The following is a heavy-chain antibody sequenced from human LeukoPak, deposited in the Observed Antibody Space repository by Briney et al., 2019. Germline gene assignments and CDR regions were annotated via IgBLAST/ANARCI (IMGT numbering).Heavy chain of an antibody. J-gene: IGHJ4*02. V-gene: IGHV4-34*01. CDR2: ISHSGGI. D-gene: IGHD6-13*01. Sequence: SETLSLTCAVYGGSFSSYHWSWIRQPPGKGLEWLGEISHSGGINYNPSLKSRVTISIDTSKNQFSLKVTSVTAADMAVYYCARLGAAAGFDYWGQGTLVTVSS. CDR1: GGSFSSYH. CDR3: ARLGAAAGFDY.